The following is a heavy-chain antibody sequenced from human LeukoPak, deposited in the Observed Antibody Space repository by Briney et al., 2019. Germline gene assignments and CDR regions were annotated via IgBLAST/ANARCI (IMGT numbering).Heavy chain of an antibody. CDR3: ARGKLWFGELLIY. V-gene: IGHV3-23*01. CDR2: ISGSGGNT. Sequence: GGSLRLSCAVSGFSFSSYAMSWVRQAPGKGLEWVSAISGSGGNTYYADSVKGRFTISRDNSKNTLYLQMNSLRAEDTAVYYCARGKLWFGELLIYWGQGTLVTVSS. D-gene: IGHD3-10*01. CDR1: GFSFSSYA. J-gene: IGHJ4*02.